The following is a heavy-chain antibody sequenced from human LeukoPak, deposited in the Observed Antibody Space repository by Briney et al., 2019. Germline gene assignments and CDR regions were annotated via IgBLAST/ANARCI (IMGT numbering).Heavy chain of an antibody. J-gene: IGHJ4*02. V-gene: IGHV4-31*03. Sequence: SDTLSLTCTVSGGSISSGGYYWRWIRQHPGEGLEWIGYIYYSGSTYYNPSLKSRVTISVDTSKNQFSLKLSSVTAADTAVYYCARNRYSGYFDYWGQGTLVTVSS. CDR3: ARNRYSGYFDY. CDR2: IYYSGST. CDR1: GGSISSGGYY. D-gene: IGHD4-11*01.